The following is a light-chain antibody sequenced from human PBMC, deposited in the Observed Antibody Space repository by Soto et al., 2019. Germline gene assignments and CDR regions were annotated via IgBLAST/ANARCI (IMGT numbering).Light chain of an antibody. CDR3: HQHESLPRT. J-gene: IGKJ1*01. V-gene: IGKV3D-11*01. CDR2: LAS. CDR1: QAVSTN. Sequence: EVVLTQSPATLSVFPGDRVTLSCRASQAVSTNLAWYQHTPGQAPRLLIYLASNRAAGVPSRFSARGSETDFTLTISDVQPEDFAVYYCHQHESLPRTFGQGTKVDI.